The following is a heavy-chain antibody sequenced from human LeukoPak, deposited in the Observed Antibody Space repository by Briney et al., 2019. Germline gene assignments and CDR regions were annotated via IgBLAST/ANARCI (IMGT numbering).Heavy chain of an antibody. CDR2: ISGSGGST. CDR1: GFTFSSYA. J-gene: IGHJ4*02. Sequence: GRPLRLSCAASGFTFSSYAMSWVRQAPGKGLEWVSAISGSGGSTYYADSVKGRFTISRDNSKNTLYLQMNSLRAEDTAVYYCAKNYYGSGSYYTAFKDWGQGTLVTVSS. D-gene: IGHD3-10*01. V-gene: IGHV3-23*01. CDR3: AKNYYGSGSYYTAFKD.